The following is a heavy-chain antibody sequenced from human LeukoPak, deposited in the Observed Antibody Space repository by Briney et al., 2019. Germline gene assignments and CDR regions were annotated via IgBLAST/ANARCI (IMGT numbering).Heavy chain of an antibody. J-gene: IGHJ5*02. D-gene: IGHD3-10*01. CDR1: GFTFSSYS. CDR2: ISSSSSTI. V-gene: IGHV3-48*01. Sequence: GGSLRLSCAASGFTFSSYSMNWVRQAPGKGLEWVSYISSSSSTIYYADSVKGRFTISRDNAKNSLYLQMNSLRAEDTAVYYCARDPKSIWFGELSFGPFDPWGQGTLVTVSS. CDR3: ARDPKSIWFGELSFGPFDP.